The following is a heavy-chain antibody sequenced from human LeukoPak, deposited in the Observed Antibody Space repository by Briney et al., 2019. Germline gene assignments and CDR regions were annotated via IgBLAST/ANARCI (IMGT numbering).Heavy chain of an antibody. Sequence: PSETLSLTCTVSGGSISSSSYYWGWIRQPPGKGLEWIGSIYYSGSTYYNPSLKSRVTISVDTSKNQFSLKLSSVTAADTAVYYCVNTMVRGVKGSFDYWGQGTLVTVSS. CDR1: GGSISSSSYY. CDR2: IYYSGST. V-gene: IGHV4-39*01. D-gene: IGHD3-10*01. J-gene: IGHJ4*02. CDR3: VNTMVRGVKGSFDY.